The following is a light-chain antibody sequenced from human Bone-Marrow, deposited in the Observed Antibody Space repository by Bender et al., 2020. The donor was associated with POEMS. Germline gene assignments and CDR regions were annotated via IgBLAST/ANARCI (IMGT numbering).Light chain of an antibody. J-gene: IGLJ3*02. Sequence: QSVLTQPPSASGTPGQRVTISCSGGSSNIGAHAVNWYQHLPGTAPKLLIYSSHRRPSEVPDRFSGSRSGTSASLAISGVQSEDEACFYCAVWDYSLNGWVFGGGTKLTVL. CDR3: AVWDYSLNGWV. CDR2: SSH. CDR1: SSNIGAHA. V-gene: IGLV1-44*01.